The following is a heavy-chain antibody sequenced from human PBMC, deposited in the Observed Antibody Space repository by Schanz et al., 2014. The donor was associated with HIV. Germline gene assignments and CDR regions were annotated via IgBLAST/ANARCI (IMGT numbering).Heavy chain of an antibody. CDR3: ATDLSSSWFFDN. CDR2: IWYDGSNK. Sequence: QVHLVESGGGVVQPGKSLRLSCAASGFTFSSYAMHWVRQAPGRGLEWVAVIWYDGSNKYYADSVKGRFSVSRDNAKNSLYLQMNSLRAEDTAVYFCATDLSSSWFFDNWGQGTLVTVSS. D-gene: IGHD6-13*01. J-gene: IGHJ4*02. CDR1: GFTFSSYA. V-gene: IGHV3-33*03.